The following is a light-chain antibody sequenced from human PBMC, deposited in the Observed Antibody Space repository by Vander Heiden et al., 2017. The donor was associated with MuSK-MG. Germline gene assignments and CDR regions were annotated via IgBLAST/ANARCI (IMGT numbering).Light chain of an antibody. V-gene: IGLV2-23*02. CDR3: CSYAGSVV. Sequence: QSALTQPASVSGSPGQSIPISCTGTSSDVGSYNLVSWYQQHPGKAPKRRIYEVSKRPSGVSNRFSGSKSGNTASLTISWLQAEDEADYYCCSYAGSVVFGGGTKLTVL. CDR1: SSDVGSYNL. J-gene: IGLJ2*01. CDR2: EVS.